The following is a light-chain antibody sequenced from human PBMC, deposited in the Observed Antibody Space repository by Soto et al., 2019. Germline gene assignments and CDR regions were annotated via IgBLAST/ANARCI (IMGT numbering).Light chain of an antibody. J-gene: IGKJ2*01. CDR2: GAS. CDR3: QQYGSSPYT. CDR1: QTISSGY. Sequence: EIVLTQSPATLPFSPGQRATLSCRASQTISSGYLAWYQQKPGQAPRLLMFGASSRATGVPDRFSGTGSGTDFTLTISRLEPEDFAVYYCQQYGSSPYTFGLGTKVDIK. V-gene: IGKV3-20*01.